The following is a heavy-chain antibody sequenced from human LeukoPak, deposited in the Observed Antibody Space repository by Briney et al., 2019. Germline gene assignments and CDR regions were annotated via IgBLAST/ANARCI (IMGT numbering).Heavy chain of an antibody. CDR1: GESFSGYY. V-gene: IGHV4-34*01. Sequence: SETLSLTCAVYGESFSGYYWSWIRQPPGKGLEWIGSIYYSGSTYYNPSLKSRVTISTDTSKNQFSLKMSSVTAADTAVYYCARHPSGLVYYFDYWGQGTLVTVSS. J-gene: IGHJ4*02. CDR2: IYYSGST. D-gene: IGHD3-16*01. CDR3: ARHPSGLVYYFDY.